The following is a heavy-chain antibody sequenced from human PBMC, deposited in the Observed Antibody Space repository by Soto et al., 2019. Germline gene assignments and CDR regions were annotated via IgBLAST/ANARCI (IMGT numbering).Heavy chain of an antibody. CDR1: GGSISSGGYY. J-gene: IGHJ5*02. V-gene: IGHV4-31*03. D-gene: IGHD6-6*01. CDR3: ARSRRQLVAPGWFDP. Sequence: KPSETLSLTCTVSGGSISSGGYYWSWIRQHPGKGLEWIGYIYYSGSTYYNPSLKSRVTISVDTSKNQFSLKLSSVTAADTAVYYCARSRRQLVAPGWFDPWGQGTLVTVSS. CDR2: IYYSGST.